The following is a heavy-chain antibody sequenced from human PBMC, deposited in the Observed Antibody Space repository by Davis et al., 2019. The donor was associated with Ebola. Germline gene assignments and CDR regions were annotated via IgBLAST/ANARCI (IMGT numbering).Heavy chain of an antibody. J-gene: IGHJ6*03. CDR1: GFTFTSYA. Sequence: GESLQISCAASGFTFTSYAMSWVRQAPGKGLEWVSSLRGSAGVTYYADSVKGRFTISRDNSKNTLFLQMNGLRAEDTAVYYCTKAGVTGFYYYYMDVWGTGTAVTVSS. CDR2: LRGSAGVT. D-gene: IGHD4-11*01. V-gene: IGHV3-23*01. CDR3: TKAGVTGFYYYYMDV.